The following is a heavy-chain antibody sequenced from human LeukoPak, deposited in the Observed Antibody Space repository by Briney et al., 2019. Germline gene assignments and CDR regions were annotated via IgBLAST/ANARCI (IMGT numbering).Heavy chain of an antibody. V-gene: IGHV4-31*03. J-gene: IGHJ4*02. CDR2: IYYSGST. D-gene: IGHD3-16*01. Sequence: KPSETLSLTCTVSGGSISSGGYYWSWIRQHPGKGLEWIGYIYYSGSTYYNPSLKSRVTISVDTSKNQFSLKLSSVTAADTAVYYCARFQDAWPNRNFDYWGQGTLVTVSS. CDR3: ARFQDAWPNRNFDY. CDR1: GGSISSGGYY.